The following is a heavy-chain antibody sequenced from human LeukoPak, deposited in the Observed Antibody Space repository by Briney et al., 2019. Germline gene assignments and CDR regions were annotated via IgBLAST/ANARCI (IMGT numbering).Heavy chain of an antibody. Sequence: NPSETLSLTCTVSGASISSGSYYWSWIRQHAGKGLEWIGRIYTSGSTNYNPSLKSPVTISVDTSKNQFSLKLSSVTAAGTAVYYCARGRFVAVAAVYYFDYWGQGTLVTVSS. CDR2: IYTSGST. J-gene: IGHJ4*02. V-gene: IGHV4-61*02. CDR1: GASISSGSYY. D-gene: IGHD6-19*01. CDR3: ARGRFVAVAAVYYFDY.